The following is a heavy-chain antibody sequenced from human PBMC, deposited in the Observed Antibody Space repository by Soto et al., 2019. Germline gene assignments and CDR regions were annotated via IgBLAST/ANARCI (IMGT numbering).Heavy chain of an antibody. CDR1: GFTFSSYG. V-gene: IGHV3-33*01. CDR2: IWYDGSNK. D-gene: IGHD5-18*01. J-gene: IGHJ6*02. Sequence: QVQLVESGGGVVQPGRSLRLSCAASGFTFSSYGMHWVRQAPGKGLEWVAVIWYDGSNKCYADSVKGRFTISRDNSKNTLYLQMNSLRAEDTAVYYCARFHTAMGTMDVWGQGTTVTVSS. CDR3: ARFHTAMGTMDV.